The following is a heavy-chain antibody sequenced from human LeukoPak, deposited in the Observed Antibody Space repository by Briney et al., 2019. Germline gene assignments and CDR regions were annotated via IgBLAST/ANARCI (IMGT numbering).Heavy chain of an antibody. J-gene: IGHJ5*02. D-gene: IGHD6-13*01. CDR1: GGSFSGYY. CDR2: IDHSGST. V-gene: IGHV4-34*01. CDR3: ASGQRLVLS. Sequence: SETLSLTCAVYGGSFSGYYWSWIRQPPGKGLEWIGEIDHSGSTNYNPSLKSRVTISVDTSKNQFSLKLSSVTAADTAVYYCASGQRLVLSWGQGTLVTVSS.